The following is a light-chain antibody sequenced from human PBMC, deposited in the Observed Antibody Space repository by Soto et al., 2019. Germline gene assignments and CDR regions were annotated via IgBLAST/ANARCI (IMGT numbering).Light chain of an antibody. V-gene: IGKV3-11*01. J-gene: IGKJ4*01. CDR1: QSVSSD. CDR3: QQRSNWQGAT. Sequence: EIVVTQSPATLSLSPGERATLSCRASQSVSSDLAWYQQKPGQAPRLLIYDASNRATGIPARFSGSGSRTDFTLTISRLEPEVFAVYYCQQRSNWQGATFGGGTKVEIK. CDR2: DAS.